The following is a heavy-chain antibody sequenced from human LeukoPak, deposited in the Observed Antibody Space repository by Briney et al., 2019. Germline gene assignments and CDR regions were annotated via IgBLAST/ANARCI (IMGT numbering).Heavy chain of an antibody. V-gene: IGHV3-53*01. CDR3: AREQLLGAFNI. CDR2: IYSGGST. D-gene: IGHD1-1*01. J-gene: IGHJ3*02. Sequence: PGGSLRLSCAASGFTVSSNYMSWVRQAPGKGLEWVSVIYSGGSTYYADSVKGRFTISRDNSKNTLYLQMNSLRAEDTAVYYCAREQLLGAFNIWGQGTMVTVSS. CDR1: GFTVSSNY.